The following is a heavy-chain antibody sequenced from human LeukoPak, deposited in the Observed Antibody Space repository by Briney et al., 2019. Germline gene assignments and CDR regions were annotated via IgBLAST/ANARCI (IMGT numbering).Heavy chain of an antibody. CDR1: GFTFSNYD. V-gene: IGHV3-13*01. J-gene: IGHJ4*02. D-gene: IGHD3-10*01. CDR2: IGTAGDT. CDR3: ARGGWFGELLRPFDY. Sequence: PGGSLRLSCAASGFTFSNYDMHWVRQATGKGLEWVSAIGTAGDTYYSGSVKGRFTISRENAKNSLYLQMNSLKAGDTAVYYCARGGWFGELLRPFDYWPGKPGHRLL.